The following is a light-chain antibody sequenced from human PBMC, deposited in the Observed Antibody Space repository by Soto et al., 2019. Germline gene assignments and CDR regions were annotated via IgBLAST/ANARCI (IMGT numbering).Light chain of an antibody. Sequence: AIQMTQSPSSLSASVGDRVTITCRASRGIMNDLAWYQQKPGKAPKGLIYAASSLQSGVPLRFSGSGSGTYFTLTISSLQPEDFATYYCLQDYNYPLAFGQGTKVEIK. CDR2: AAS. CDR3: LQDYNYPLA. V-gene: IGKV1-6*01. J-gene: IGKJ1*01. CDR1: RGIMND.